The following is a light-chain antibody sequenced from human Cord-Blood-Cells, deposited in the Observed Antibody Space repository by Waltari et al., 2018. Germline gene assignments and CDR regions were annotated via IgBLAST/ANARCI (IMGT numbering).Light chain of an antibody. CDR2: EGS. CDR1: SSDVGSYNL. V-gene: IGLV2-23*01. J-gene: IGLJ1*01. CDR3: CSYAGSSTYV. Sequence: QSALTQPASVSGSPGQSITISCTGTSSDVGSYNLVSWYQQHPGKAPTFMIYEGSKRPSGVSNSFSGSKSGNTAALTISGLQAEDEADYYCCSYAGSSTYVFGTGTKVTVL.